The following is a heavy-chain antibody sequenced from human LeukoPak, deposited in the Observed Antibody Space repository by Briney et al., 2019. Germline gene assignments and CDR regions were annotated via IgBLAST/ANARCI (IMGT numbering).Heavy chain of an antibody. Sequence: GGSLRLPCGASVFPFCNHVLHAVRQAPGKGLEWVAIISSDGSDKHYADSVKGRFTISRDNSKNTLYLQMNSLRTEDTALYYCWKVATGTYSGLDYWGQGTLVSVSS. J-gene: IGHJ4*02. CDR1: VFPFCNHV. D-gene: IGHD1-1*01. V-gene: IGHV3-30*04. CDR2: ISSDGSDK. CDR3: WKVATGTYSGLDY.